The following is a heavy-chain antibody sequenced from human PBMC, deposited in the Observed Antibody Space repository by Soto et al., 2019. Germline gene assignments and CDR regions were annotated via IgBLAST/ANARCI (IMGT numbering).Heavy chain of an antibody. CDR1: GGTFSTYP. V-gene: IGHV1-69*01. CDR2: IIPLFGTT. D-gene: IGHD6-13*01. J-gene: IGHJ5*02. Sequence: QVQLVQSGAEVSMPGASVKVYCKASGGTFSTYPINWVRQAPGQGLEWMGGIIPLFGTTNYAQKFKGRVTISAFESTSTDYMELSSLRAEDAAVYCCARGANHGRSWDFWFDPLGQGTLVTVSS. CDR3: ARGANHGRSWDFWFDP.